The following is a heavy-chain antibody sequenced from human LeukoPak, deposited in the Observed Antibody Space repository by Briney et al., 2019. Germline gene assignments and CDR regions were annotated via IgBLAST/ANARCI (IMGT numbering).Heavy chain of an antibody. CDR3: ARGSSSGYFALDY. CDR2: IKQGGSET. Sequence: AGGSLRLSCAASGSTFGSYWMNWVRQAPGKGLEWVANIKQGGSETYYVDSVKGRFTISRDNAKKSLYLQMNSLRAEDTAVYYCARGSSSGYFALDYWGQGTLVTVSS. CDR1: GSTFGSYW. D-gene: IGHD3-22*01. V-gene: IGHV3-7*01. J-gene: IGHJ4*02.